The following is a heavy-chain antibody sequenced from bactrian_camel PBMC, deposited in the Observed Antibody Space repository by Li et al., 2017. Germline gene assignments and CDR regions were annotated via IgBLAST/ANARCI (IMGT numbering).Heavy chain of an antibody. Sequence: VESGGGLVQPGGSLRLSCAASGFTFTNYWMHWVRQAPGKGLEWISAINFGGGSTYYADSVKGRFTISRDDAKKTLSLQMNSLKTEDTAVYYCATISPGAIATMFFHWGQGTQVTVS. V-gene: IGHV3S1*01. D-gene: IGHD4*01. CDR2: INFGGGST. J-gene: IGHJ4*01. CDR3: ATISPGAIATMFFH. CDR1: GFTFTNYW.